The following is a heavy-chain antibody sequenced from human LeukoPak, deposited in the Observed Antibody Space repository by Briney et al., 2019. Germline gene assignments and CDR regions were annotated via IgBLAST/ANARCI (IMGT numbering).Heavy chain of an antibody. Sequence: GGSLRLSCAASGNYWMHWVRQAPGKGLLWVSHINSDRSWTSYADSVKGRFTISKDNAKNTVYLQMNNLRAEDTAVYYCVSFYETDWGRGTLVTVSS. D-gene: IGHD2/OR15-2a*01. CDR1: GNYW. J-gene: IGHJ4*02. V-gene: IGHV3-74*01. CDR2: INSDRSWT. CDR3: VSFYETD.